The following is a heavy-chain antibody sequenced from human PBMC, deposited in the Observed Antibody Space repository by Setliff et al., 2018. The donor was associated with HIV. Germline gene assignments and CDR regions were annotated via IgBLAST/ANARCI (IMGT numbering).Heavy chain of an antibody. D-gene: IGHD1-26*01. V-gene: IGHV1-18*01. Sequence: ASVKVSCKVSGDIFTKYGFSWVRQAPGQGPEWMGWVSAYNGRTDYAENFQGRLTMTIDTPTTTAYMELWNLRSDDTAVYYCARDGDSRDGRLYHYYYMDVWGKGTTVTVSS. CDR2: VSAYNGRT. CDR3: ARDGDSRDGRLYHYYYMDV. CDR1: GDIFTKYG. J-gene: IGHJ6*03.